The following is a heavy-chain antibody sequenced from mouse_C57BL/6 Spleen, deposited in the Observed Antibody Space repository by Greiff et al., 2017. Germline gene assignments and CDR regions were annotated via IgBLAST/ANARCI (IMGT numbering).Heavy chain of an antibody. CDR1: GYTFTDYY. D-gene: IGHD4-1*01. J-gene: IGHJ2*01. CDR3: ARVPALGFDY. V-gene: IGHV1-26*01. CDR2: INPNNGGT. Sequence: VQLQQSGPELVKPGASVKISCKASGYTFTDYYMNWVKQSHGKSLEWIGDINPNNGGTSYNQKFKGKATLTVDKSSSTAYMELRSLTSEDSAVYYCARVPALGFDYWGQGTTLTVSS.